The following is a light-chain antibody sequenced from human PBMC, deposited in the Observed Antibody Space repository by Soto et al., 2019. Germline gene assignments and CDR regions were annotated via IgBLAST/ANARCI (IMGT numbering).Light chain of an antibody. Sequence: EIVLTQSPGTLSLSPGEGATLSCRASQSVSSSYLAWYQQKPGQSPRLLIYGASTRANGIPDRFSGSGSGTDFTLTFSRLETEDFAVYYCQQYGSSPQTFGQGTKVEIK. V-gene: IGKV3-20*01. CDR3: QQYGSSPQT. CDR2: GAS. CDR1: QSVSSSY. J-gene: IGKJ1*01.